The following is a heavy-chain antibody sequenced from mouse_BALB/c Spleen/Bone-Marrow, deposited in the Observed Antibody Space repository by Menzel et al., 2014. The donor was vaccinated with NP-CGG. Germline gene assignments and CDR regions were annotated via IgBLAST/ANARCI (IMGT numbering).Heavy chain of an antibody. CDR3: SRGAFYFDF. CDR1: GYSITSDYA. J-gene: IGHJ2*01. V-gene: IGHV3-2*02. Sequence: EVQRVESGPGLVKPSQSLSLTCTVTGYSITSDYAWNWIQQFPGNKLEWLGYISFSGGTTYNPSLESRISITRDTSKNQFFLQLNSVTTEDTATYYCSRGAFYFDFWGHGTTLTVSS. CDR2: ISFSGGT.